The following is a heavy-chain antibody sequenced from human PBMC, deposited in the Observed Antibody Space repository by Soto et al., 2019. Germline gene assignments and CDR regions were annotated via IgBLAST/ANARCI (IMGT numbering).Heavy chain of an antibody. CDR3: ARESRPWFGELSLYYYYGMDV. D-gene: IGHD3-10*01. J-gene: IGHJ6*02. CDR1: GGSISSYY. CDR2: IYYSGST. Sequence: SETLSLTCTVSGGSISSYYWSWIRQPPGKGLEWIGYIYYSGSTNYNPSLKSRVTISVDTSKNQFSLKLSSVTAADTAVYYCARESRPWFGELSLYYYYGMDVWGQGATVTVSS. V-gene: IGHV4-59*01.